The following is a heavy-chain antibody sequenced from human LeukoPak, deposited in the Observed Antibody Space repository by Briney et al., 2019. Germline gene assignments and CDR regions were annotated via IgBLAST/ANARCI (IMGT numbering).Heavy chain of an antibody. D-gene: IGHD5-18*01. J-gene: IGHJ4*02. Sequence: GGSLRLSCAASGFTFSSYWMSWVRQAPGKGLEWVANIKHDGSEKHYVDSVKGRFTISRDNAKNSLYLQMNSLRAEDTAVYYCARVSKTYSYGYLNDYWGQGTLVTVSS. V-gene: IGHV3-7*01. CDR2: IKHDGSEK. CDR1: GFTFSSYW. CDR3: ARVSKTYSYGYLNDY.